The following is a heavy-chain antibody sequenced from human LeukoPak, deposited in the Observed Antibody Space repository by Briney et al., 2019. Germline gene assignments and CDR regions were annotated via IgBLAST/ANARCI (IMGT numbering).Heavy chain of an antibody. D-gene: IGHD6-19*01. Sequence: GGSLRLSCAASGFTFSSYEMNWVRQAPGKGLEWISLISSSGSTIYYADSVKGRFTISRDNAKNSLYLQMNSLRAEDTAVYYCARDHSGWQPWGQGTLVTVSS. V-gene: IGHV3-48*03. CDR2: ISSSGSTI. J-gene: IGHJ5*02. CDR1: GFTFSSYE. CDR3: ARDHSGWQP.